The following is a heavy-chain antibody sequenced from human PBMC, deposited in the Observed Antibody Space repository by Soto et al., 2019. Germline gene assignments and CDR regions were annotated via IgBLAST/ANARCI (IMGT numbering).Heavy chain of an antibody. J-gene: IGHJ4*02. V-gene: IGHV3-33*01. D-gene: IGHD6-19*01. CDR1: GFTFSSYG. CDR3: ARGAGYSSGWYYFDY. CDR2: IWYDGSNK. Sequence: QVQLVESGGGVVQPGRSLRLSCAASGFTFSSYGMHWVRQAPGKGLEWVAVIWYDGSNKYYEDSVKGRFTISRDNSKNTLYLQMNSLRAEDTAVYYCARGAGYSSGWYYFDYWGQGTLVTVSS.